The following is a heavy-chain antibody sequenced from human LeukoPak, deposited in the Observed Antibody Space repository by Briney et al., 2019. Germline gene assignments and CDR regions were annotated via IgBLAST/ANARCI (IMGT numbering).Heavy chain of an antibody. J-gene: IGHJ6*04. V-gene: IGHV1-46*01. CDR2: INPSGGST. CDR1: GYTFTSYY. CDR3: AAWGIVAPALDV. D-gene: IGHD1-26*01. Sequence: GASVKVSCKASGYTFTSYYMHWVRQAPGQGLEWMGIINPSGGSTSYAQKFQGRVTMTRDMSTSTVYMELSSLRAEDTAVYYCAAWGIVAPALDVWGKGTTVTISS.